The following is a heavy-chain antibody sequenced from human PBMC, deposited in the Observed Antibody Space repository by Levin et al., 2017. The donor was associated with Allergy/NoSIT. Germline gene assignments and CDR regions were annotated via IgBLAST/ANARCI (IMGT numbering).Heavy chain of an antibody. V-gene: IGHV4-30-4*01. CDR3: AREVRGNYFDSRDYYYGNWFDP. J-gene: IGHJ5*02. CDR1: GGSINSGDYY. D-gene: IGHD3-22*01. CDR2: IYYSGSS. Sequence: SETLSLTCTVSGGSINSGDYYWSWIRQPPGKGLEWIGYIYYSGSSSYNPSLKTRVTMSVDTSKNQFSLKLTSVTAADTAVYYCAREVRGNYFDSRDYYYGNWFDPWGQGTLVTVSS.